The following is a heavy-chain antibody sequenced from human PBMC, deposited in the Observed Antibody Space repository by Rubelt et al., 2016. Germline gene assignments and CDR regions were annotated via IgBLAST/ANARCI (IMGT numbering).Heavy chain of an antibody. CDR2: ISYDGSNK. V-gene: IGHV3-30*04. D-gene: IGHD4-17*01. CDR1: GFTFSSYA. Sequence: QVQLVESGGGVVQPGRSLRLSCAASGFTFSSYAMHWVRQAPGKGLEWVAVISYDGSNKYYADSVKGRFTCRRDNSNSRQYLQRNSLRAEDTAVYYCAGESDGDYYFDYWGQGTLVTVSS. CDR3: AGESDGDYYFDY. J-gene: IGHJ4*02.